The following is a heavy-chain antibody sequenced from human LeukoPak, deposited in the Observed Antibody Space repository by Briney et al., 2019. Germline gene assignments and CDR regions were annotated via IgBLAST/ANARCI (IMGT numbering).Heavy chain of an antibody. CDR1: GGSISSGGYY. J-gene: IGHJ4*02. CDR3: ARQESGSYPYFDY. Sequence: SQTLSLTCTVSGGSISSGGYYWSWIRQHPGKGLEWIGSIYYSGSTYYNPSLKSRVTISVDTSKNQFSLKLSSVTAADTAVYYCARQESGSYPYFDYWGQGTLVTVSS. V-gene: IGHV4-39*01. CDR2: IYYSGST. D-gene: IGHD1-26*01.